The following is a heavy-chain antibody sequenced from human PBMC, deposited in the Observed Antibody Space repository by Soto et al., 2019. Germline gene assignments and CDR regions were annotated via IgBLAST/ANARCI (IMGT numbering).Heavy chain of an antibody. CDR3: AREEGSYHRGTFPIYSMDV. J-gene: IGHJ6*03. D-gene: IGHD3-16*01. CDR1: GGTFTSDT. CDR2: IIPILGTG. V-gene: IGHV1-69*08. Sequence: QVQLVQSGPEVKKSGSSVKVSCKLSGGTFTSDTISWLRQAPGQGLEWMGRIIPILGTGNYAQKFQGRVTITEDKSTNTGYMELSSLTSEDTAVYYCAREEGSYHRGTFPIYSMDVWGNGTTVTVSS.